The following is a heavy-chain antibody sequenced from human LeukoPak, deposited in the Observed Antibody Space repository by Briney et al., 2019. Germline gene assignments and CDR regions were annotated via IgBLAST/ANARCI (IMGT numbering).Heavy chain of an antibody. CDR1: GVSISSYY. CDR2: IYYSGST. V-gene: IGHV4-59*01. J-gene: IGHJ3*02. CDR3: ARKIAVAGPAHAFDI. Sequence: SETLSLTCTVSGVSISSYYWSWIRQPPGKGLEWIGYIYYSGSTNYNPSLKSRVTISVDTSKNQFSLKLSSVTAADTAVYYCARKIAVAGPAHAFDIWGQGTMVTVSS. D-gene: IGHD6-19*01.